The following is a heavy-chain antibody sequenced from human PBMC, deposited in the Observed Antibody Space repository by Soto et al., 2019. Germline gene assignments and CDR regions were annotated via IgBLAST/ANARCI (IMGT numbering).Heavy chain of an antibody. D-gene: IGHD3-16*01. V-gene: IGHV4-38-2*02. CDR2: IHYGGRT. CDR1: GYSISSGYY. Sequence: SETLSLTCAVSGYSISSGYYWGWIRQPPEKGLESIGSIHYGGRTNYNPSLKSRVNISVDTAKNQFSLQLTSVTAADTALYFCVRDRAFSYAYDVWGQGSLVTVSS. J-gene: IGHJ4*02. CDR3: VRDRAFSYAYDV.